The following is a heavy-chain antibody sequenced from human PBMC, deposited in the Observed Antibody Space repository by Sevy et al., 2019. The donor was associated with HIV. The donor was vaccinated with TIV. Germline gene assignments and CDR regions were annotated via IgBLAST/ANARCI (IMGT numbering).Heavy chain of an antibody. Sequence: GGSLRLSCAASGFTFSSYSMNWVRQAPGKGLEWVSSISSSSGYIYYADSVKGRFTISRDNAKNSLYLQMNSLRAEDTAVYYCARAFLDILTGSAFDIWGQGTMVTVSS. CDR1: GFTFSSYS. CDR2: ISSSSGYI. D-gene: IGHD3-9*01. CDR3: ARAFLDILTGSAFDI. V-gene: IGHV3-21*01. J-gene: IGHJ3*02.